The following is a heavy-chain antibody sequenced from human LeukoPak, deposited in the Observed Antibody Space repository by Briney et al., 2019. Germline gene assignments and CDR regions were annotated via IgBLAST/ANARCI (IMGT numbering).Heavy chain of an antibody. CDR2: IYHSGST. CDR3: ARVGGPTSDY. Sequence: PSETLSLTCTVSGCSISSGYYWGWIRQPPGKGLEWIGSIYHSGSTYYNPSLKSRVTISVDTSKNQFSLKLSSVTAADTAVYYCARVGGPTSDYWGQGTLVTVSS. D-gene: IGHD4-23*01. J-gene: IGHJ4*02. V-gene: IGHV4-38-2*02. CDR1: GCSISSGYY.